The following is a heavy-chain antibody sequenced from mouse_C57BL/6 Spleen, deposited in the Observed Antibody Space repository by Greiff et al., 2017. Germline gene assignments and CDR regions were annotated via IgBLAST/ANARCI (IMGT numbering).Heavy chain of an antibody. V-gene: IGHV5-6*02. CDR2: IGRGGSYT. CDR1: GFPFSSYG. CDR3: ARGSTGLYAMDY. J-gene: IGHJ4*01. D-gene: IGHD4-1*02. Sequence: EVKLVESGGDLVKPGGSLKLSCAASGFPFSSYGMSWVRQTPATRLEWVATIGRGGSYTSSPDSVKGRFTISRDNAKNTLYLQMSSLKSEDTAMYYCARGSTGLYAMDYWGQGTSVTVSS.